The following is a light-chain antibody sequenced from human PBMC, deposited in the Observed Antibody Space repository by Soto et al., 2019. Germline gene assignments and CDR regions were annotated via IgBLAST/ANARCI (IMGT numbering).Light chain of an antibody. Sequence: DIKMTQSPSTLSASVGDRVTITCRASQSISSWLAWYQQKPGKAPKLLIYKASSLESGVPSRFSGSGSGTEFTLTISSLQPDEFATYYCQQYNSYSYTFGQGTKLEIK. CDR1: QSISSW. CDR2: KAS. CDR3: QQYNSYSYT. J-gene: IGKJ2*01. V-gene: IGKV1-5*03.